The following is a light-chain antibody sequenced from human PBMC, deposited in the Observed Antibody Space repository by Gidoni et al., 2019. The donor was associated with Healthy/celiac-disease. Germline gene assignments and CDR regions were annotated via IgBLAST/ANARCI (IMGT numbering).Light chain of an antibody. CDR1: QSISSY. V-gene: IGKV1-39*01. Sequence: IQMTQSPSSLSASVGDRVTITCRASQSISSYLNWYQQKPGKAPKLLIYAASSLQSGVPSRFSGSGSGTDFTLTISSLQPEDFATYYCQQSYSTLLFTFXPXTKVDIK. CDR3: QQSYSTLLFT. J-gene: IGKJ3*01. CDR2: AAS.